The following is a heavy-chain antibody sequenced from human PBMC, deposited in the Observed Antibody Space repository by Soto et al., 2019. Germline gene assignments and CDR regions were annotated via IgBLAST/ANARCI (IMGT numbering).Heavy chain of an antibody. Sequence: PSETLSLTCTVSGDSIGRDCWSWIRQPPGKGLEWIGYISYSGTTNYNPSLKSRVTILVDTSKSQFSLRMTSVTAADTALYYCARDLRGLRGIHDAFDLWGLGTLVTVSS. CDR2: ISYSGTT. V-gene: IGHV4-59*01. CDR1: GDSIGRDC. CDR3: ARDLRGLRGIHDAFDL. J-gene: IGHJ3*01. D-gene: IGHD3-10*01.